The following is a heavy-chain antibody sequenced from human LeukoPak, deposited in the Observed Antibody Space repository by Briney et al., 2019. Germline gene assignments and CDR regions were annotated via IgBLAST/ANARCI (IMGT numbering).Heavy chain of an antibody. CDR2: ISGSGGST. D-gene: IGHD6-19*01. CDR3: AKSQGGWYFDY. CDR1: GFTVSSNY. J-gene: IGHJ4*02. V-gene: IGHV3-23*01. Sequence: GGSLRLSCAASGFTVSSNYMSWVRQAPGKGLEWVSAISGSGGSTYYADSVKGRFTISRDNSKNTLYLQMNSLRAEDTAVYYCAKSQGGWYFDYWGQGTLVTVSS.